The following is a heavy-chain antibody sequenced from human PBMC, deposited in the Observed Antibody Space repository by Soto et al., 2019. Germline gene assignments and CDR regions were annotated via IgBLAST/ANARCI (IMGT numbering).Heavy chain of an antibody. D-gene: IGHD4-17*01. V-gene: IGHV3-23*01. CDR2: ISGSGGST. Sequence: GGSLRLSCAASGFTFSSYAMSWVRQAPGKGLEWVSAISGSGGSTYYADSVKGRFTISRDNSKNTLYLQMNSLRAEDTAVYYCAKDQETTVKEGGDAFDIWGQGTMVTVSS. J-gene: IGHJ3*02. CDR1: GFTFSSYA. CDR3: AKDQETTVKEGGDAFDI.